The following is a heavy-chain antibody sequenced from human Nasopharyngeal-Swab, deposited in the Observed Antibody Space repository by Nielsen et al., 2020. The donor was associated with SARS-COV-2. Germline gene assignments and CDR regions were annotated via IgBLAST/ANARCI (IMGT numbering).Heavy chain of an antibody. V-gene: IGHV1-69*01. CDR3: AIGGVRGALSYFDF. J-gene: IGHJ4*02. D-gene: IGHD3-10*01. CDR2: LITIFSTA. Sequence: WVRQPPGQGLEWMGGLITIFSTADYAQRFQGRVTITADESTSTAYMELSRLRPEDTAVYYSAIGGVRGALSYFDFWGQGTLVTVSS.